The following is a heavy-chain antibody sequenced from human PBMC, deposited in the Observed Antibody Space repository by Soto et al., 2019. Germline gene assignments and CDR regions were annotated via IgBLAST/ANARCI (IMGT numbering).Heavy chain of an antibody. CDR1: GFTFSSYG. Sequence: GGSLRLSCAASGFTFSSYGMHWVRQAPGKGPEWVALISYDGSNKYYADSVKGRFTISRDNSKNTLYLQMNSLRAEDTAVYYCARRAIAHDAFDIWGQGTMVTVSS. CDR2: ISYDGSNK. J-gene: IGHJ3*02. V-gene: IGHV3-30*03. CDR3: ARRAIAHDAFDI. D-gene: IGHD1-26*01.